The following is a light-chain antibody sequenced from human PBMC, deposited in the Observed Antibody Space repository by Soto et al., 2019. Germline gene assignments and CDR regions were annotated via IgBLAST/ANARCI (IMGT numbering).Light chain of an antibody. Sequence: QSVVTQPPSASGTPGQRVSISCSGSRSNIGSYTVNWYQQFPGTAPKLLIYSNNQRPSGVPDRFSGSKSGTSASLAISGLQSEDESDYYCATWDDILNGWVFGGGTQLTVL. CDR3: ATWDDILNGWV. V-gene: IGLV1-44*01. CDR2: SNN. J-gene: IGLJ3*02. CDR1: RSNIGSYT.